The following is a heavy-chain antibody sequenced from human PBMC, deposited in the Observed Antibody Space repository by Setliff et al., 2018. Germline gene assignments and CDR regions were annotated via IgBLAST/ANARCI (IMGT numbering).Heavy chain of an antibody. CDR2: IKRRGST. D-gene: IGHD6-6*01. CDR1: GGSVNSGYDN. Sequence: SETLSLTCTVSGGSVNSGYDNWNWLRQPAGKGLEWIGHIKRRGSTNFSPSLKSRVTISLDTSKNQFSLNLTSVTAADTAVYYCARGQATSSRSPLVYWGQGILVTVSS. V-gene: IGHV4-61*09. J-gene: IGHJ4*02. CDR3: ARGQATSSRSPLVY.